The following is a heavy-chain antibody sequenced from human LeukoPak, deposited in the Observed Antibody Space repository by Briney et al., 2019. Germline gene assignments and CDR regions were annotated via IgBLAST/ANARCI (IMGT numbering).Heavy chain of an antibody. CDR3: ARDRGRYDSSGYYYEGYFDY. V-gene: IGHV3-21*01. D-gene: IGHD3-22*01. Sequence: GGSLRLSCAASGFTFRDSAMSWVRQAPGKGLEWVSCISSRSSYIYYADSVKGRFTISRDNAKNSLYLQMNSLRAEDTAVYYCARDRGRYDSSGYYYEGYFDYWGQGTLVTVSS. J-gene: IGHJ4*02. CDR1: GFTFRDSA. CDR2: ISSRSSYI.